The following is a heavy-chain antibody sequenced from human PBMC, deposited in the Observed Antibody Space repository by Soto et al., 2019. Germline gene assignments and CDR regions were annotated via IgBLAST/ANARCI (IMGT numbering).Heavy chain of an antibody. CDR2: IYYSGST. CDR3: AREAPLYPYGMDV. Sequence: QVQLQESGPGLVKPSETLSLTCTVSGGSISSYYWSWIRQPPGKGLEWIGYIYYSGSTNYNPSLKSRVTISVDTSKNQFSLKLSSVTAADTAVYYCAREAPLYPYGMDVWGQGTTVTVSS. CDR1: GGSISSYY. D-gene: IGHD2-15*01. J-gene: IGHJ6*02. V-gene: IGHV4-59*01.